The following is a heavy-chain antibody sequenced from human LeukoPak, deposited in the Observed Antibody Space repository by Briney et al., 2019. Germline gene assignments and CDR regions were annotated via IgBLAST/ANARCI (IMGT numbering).Heavy chain of an antibody. Sequence: GASVTVPCKAAGYTFTGYYIHWVRQAPGQGLEWMGWINPNSGGTNYAQKFQGRVTMTRDTSISTAYMELSRLTSDDTAVYYCARDPPIGGADVFDIWGQGTMVTVSS. CDR3: ARDPPIGGADVFDI. CDR1: GYTFTGYY. CDR2: INPNSGGT. J-gene: IGHJ3*02. V-gene: IGHV1-2*02. D-gene: IGHD3-10*01.